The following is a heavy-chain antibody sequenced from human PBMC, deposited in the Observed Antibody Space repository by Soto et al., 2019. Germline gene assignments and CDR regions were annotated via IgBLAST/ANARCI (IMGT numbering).Heavy chain of an antibody. CDR1: GFTFQNYH. J-gene: IGHJ4*02. D-gene: IGHD3-16*01. V-gene: IGHV1-46*02. CDR3: AKDLWGSWTVDY. Sequence: QVQLVQSGAEVKEPGASVKVSCKASGFTFQNYHMHWVRQAPGQGLEWMGIIHPSGDTTTYAQNFEGXXAMTRDTSTSTAYMELSSLTSEDTAVYYCAKDLWGSWTVDYWGQGTLITVSS. CDR2: IHPSGDTT.